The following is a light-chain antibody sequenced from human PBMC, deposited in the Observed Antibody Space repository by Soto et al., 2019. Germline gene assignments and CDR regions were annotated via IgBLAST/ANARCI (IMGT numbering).Light chain of an antibody. J-gene: IGKJ1*01. V-gene: IGKV1-5*03. CDR1: QGISSW. CDR3: QQYNNYSRT. Sequence: DIQMTQSPSTLSASVVDRVTSTYRASQGISSWLAWYQQKPGKAPKVLIYKASSLESGVPSRFSGSGSGTEFTLTISSLQPDDFATYYCQQYNNYSRTFGQGTKVEIK. CDR2: KAS.